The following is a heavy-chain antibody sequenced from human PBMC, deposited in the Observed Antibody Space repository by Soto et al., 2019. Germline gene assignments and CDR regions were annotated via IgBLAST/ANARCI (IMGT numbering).Heavy chain of an antibody. CDR1: GGSISSSSYY. D-gene: IGHD3-22*01. CDR3: ARHLPYYYDSSGYYQNYYFDY. V-gene: IGHV4-39*01. CDR2: IYYSGST. J-gene: IGHJ4*02. Sequence: QLQLQESGPGLVKPSETLSLTCTVSGGSISSSSYYWGWIRQPPGKGLEWIGSIYYSGSTYYNPSLKSRVTISVDTSKNQFSLKLSSVTAADTAVYYCARHLPYYYDSSGYYQNYYFDYWGQGTLVTVSS.